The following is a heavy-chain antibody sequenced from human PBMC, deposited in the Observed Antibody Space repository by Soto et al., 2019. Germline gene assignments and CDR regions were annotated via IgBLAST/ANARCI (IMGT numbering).Heavy chain of an antibody. CDR2: IYYSGST. Sequence: SETLSLTCTVSGGSISSGGYYWSWIRQHPGKGLEWIGYIYYSGSTYYNPSLKSRVTISVDTSKNQFSLKLSSVTAADTAVYYCARDTDYGDYVAHFDYWGQGTLVTVSS. D-gene: IGHD4-17*01. CDR1: GGSISSGGYY. J-gene: IGHJ4*02. V-gene: IGHV4-31*03. CDR3: ARDTDYGDYVAHFDY.